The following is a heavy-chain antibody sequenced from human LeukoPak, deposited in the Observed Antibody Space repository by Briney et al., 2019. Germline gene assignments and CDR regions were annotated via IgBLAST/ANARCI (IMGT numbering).Heavy chain of an antibody. CDR1: GFTFSSYS. D-gene: IGHD3-10*01. V-gene: IGHV3-21*04. Sequence: GGSLRLSCAASGFTFSSYSMNWVRQAPGKGLEWVSSISSSSSYIYYADSVKGRFTISRDNAKNSLYLQMSSLRAEDMALYYCAKVGVGQSRDAFDTWGQGTMVTVSS. CDR2: ISSSSSYI. CDR3: AKVGVGQSRDAFDT. J-gene: IGHJ3*02.